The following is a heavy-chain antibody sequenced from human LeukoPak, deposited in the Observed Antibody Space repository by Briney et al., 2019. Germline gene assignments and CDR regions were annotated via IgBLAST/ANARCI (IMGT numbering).Heavy chain of an antibody. J-gene: IGHJ4*02. CDR2: ISAYNGNT. D-gene: IGHD6-19*01. V-gene: IGHV1-18*01. CDR3: ARDLAVAGNPRRPFDY. Sequence: ASVKGSCKASGYTFTSYGISWVRQAPGQGLEWMGWISAYNGNTNYAQKLQGRVTMTTDTSTSTAYMELRSLRSDDTAVYYCARDLAVAGNPRRPFDYWGQGTLVTVSS. CDR1: GYTFTSYG.